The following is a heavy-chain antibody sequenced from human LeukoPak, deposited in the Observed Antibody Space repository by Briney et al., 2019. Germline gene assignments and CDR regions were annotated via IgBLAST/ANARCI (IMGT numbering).Heavy chain of an antibody. D-gene: IGHD3-3*01. Sequence: GGSLRLSCAASGFTFDDYAMHWVRQAPGKGLEWVSGISWNSGSIGYADSVKGRFTISRDNAKNSLYLQMNSLRAEDTALYYCAIFGAVITEVDYWGQGTLVTVSS. J-gene: IGHJ4*02. CDR2: ISWNSGSI. V-gene: IGHV3-9*01. CDR3: AIFGAVITEVDY. CDR1: GFTFDDYA.